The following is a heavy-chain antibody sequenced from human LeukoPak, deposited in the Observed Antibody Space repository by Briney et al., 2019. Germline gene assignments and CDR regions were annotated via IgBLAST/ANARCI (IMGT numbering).Heavy chain of an antibody. V-gene: IGHV4-30-2*01. CDR2: IYHSGST. CDR3: ARQTDSVAFDI. Sequence: SQTLSLTCAVSGGSISSGGYPWSWIRQPPGKGLEWIGYIYHSGSTYYNPSLKSRVTISVDRSKNQFSLKLSSVTAADTAVYYCARQTDSVAFDIWGQGTMVTVSS. J-gene: IGHJ3*02. D-gene: IGHD5/OR15-5a*01. CDR1: GGSISSGGYP.